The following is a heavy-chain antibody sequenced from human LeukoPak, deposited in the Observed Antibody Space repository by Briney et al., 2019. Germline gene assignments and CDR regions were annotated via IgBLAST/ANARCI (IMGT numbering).Heavy chain of an antibody. CDR1: GGSIGKNY. J-gene: IGHJ2*01. CDR2: IFYSGST. D-gene: IGHD3-10*01. V-gene: IGHV4-59*01. Sequence: KPSETLSLTCSVSGGSIGKNYWNWIRQPPGKGLEWMGYIFYSGSTNYNPSLKSRVTISVDTSKNQFSLKLSSVTAADTAVYFCARVYYGRSYDYWYFDLWGRGTLVTVSS. CDR3: ARVYYGRSYDYWYFDL.